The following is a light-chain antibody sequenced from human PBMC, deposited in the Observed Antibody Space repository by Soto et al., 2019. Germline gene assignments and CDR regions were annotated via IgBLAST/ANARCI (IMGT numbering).Light chain of an antibody. V-gene: IGKV1-33*01. Sequence: DIQMTQSPSSLSVSVGDRVTITCQASQDISNYLNWYQQKPGKAPKLLIFEASSLDRGVPSRFSGSGSGTDFTFTISSLQPEDIATYYCQQYDNLRITFGQGTRLDIK. CDR2: EAS. CDR1: QDISNY. J-gene: IGKJ5*01. CDR3: QQYDNLRIT.